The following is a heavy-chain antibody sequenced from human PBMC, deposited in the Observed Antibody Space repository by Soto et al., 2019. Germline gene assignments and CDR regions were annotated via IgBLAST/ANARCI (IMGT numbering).Heavy chain of an antibody. V-gene: IGHV3-11*06. Sequence: QVQLVESGGGLVKPGGSLRLSCAASGFTFSDYYMSWIRQAPGKGLEWVSYISSSSSYTNYADSVKGRFTISRDNAKNSLYLQMNSLRAEDTAVYYCATDWGVSAYQHDYWGQGTLVTVSS. D-gene: IGHD3-16*01. CDR1: GFTFSDYY. CDR3: ATDWGVSAYQHDY. CDR2: ISSSSSYT. J-gene: IGHJ4*02.